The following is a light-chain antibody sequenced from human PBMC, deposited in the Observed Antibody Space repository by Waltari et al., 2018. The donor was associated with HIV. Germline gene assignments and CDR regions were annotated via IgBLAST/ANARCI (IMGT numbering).Light chain of an antibody. CDR2: DVD. CDR3: SAFVASSSWV. J-gene: IGLJ3*02. CDR1: PSSLRYTHF. V-gene: IGLV2-11*01. Sequence: SALTQPRSVSGSPGHSVSLSCTGAPSSLRYTHFVSWYQQRAGRPPRVVILDVDKRPSDVPGRFSASKSGDTASLTISGLQPDDEALYFCSAFVASSSWVFGGGT.